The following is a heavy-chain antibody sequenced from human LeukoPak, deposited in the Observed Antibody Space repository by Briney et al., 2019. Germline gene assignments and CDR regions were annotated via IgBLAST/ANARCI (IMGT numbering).Heavy chain of an antibody. J-gene: IGHJ3*02. D-gene: IGHD2/OR15-2a*01. CDR3: TRLRLPANIGAFDI. Sequence: PSETLSLTCAVYGGSFSGYYWSWIRQPPGEGLEWIGEINHSGSTNYNPSLKSRVTISVDTSKNQFSLKLSSVSAADTAVYYCTRLRLPANIGAFDIWGQGTMVSVSS. CDR2: INHSGST. CDR1: GGSFSGYY. V-gene: IGHV4-34*01.